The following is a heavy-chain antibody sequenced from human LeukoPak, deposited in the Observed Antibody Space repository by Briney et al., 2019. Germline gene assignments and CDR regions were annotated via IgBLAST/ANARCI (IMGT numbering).Heavy chain of an antibody. CDR2: INHSGST. Sequence: SETLSLTCAVYGGSFSGYYWSWIRQPPGKGLEWIGEINHSGSTNYNPSLKSRVTISVDTSKNQFSLKLSSVTAADTAVYYYAAYYYDSSGPDAFDIWGQGTMVTVSS. CDR1: GGSFSGYY. D-gene: IGHD3-22*01. CDR3: AAYYYDSSGPDAFDI. J-gene: IGHJ3*02. V-gene: IGHV4-34*01.